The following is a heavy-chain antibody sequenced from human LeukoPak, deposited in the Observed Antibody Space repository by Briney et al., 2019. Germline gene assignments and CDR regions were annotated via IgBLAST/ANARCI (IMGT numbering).Heavy chain of an antibody. CDR1: GGTFSSYT. Sequence: ASVKVSCKASGGTFSSYTISWVRQAPGQGLEWMGRIIPILGIANYAQKFQGRVTITADKSTSTAYIELSSLRSEDTAVYYCARDLLDGTPSLDYWGQGTLVTVSS. D-gene: IGHD1-1*01. J-gene: IGHJ4*02. V-gene: IGHV1-69*04. CDR3: ARDLLDGTPSLDY. CDR2: IIPILGIA.